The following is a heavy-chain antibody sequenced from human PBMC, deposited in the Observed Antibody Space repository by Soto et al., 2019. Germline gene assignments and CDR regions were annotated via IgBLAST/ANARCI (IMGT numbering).Heavy chain of an antibody. D-gene: IGHD2-15*01. Sequence: QAQLVQSGAEVKKPGASVKVSCKASGFSFSDYFMHWVRQAPGQGLEWMGIINPSGDRTDYAQKFQGRVTITRDTSTSTVYMDLSSLRYEDTAVYYCVRDNSQKYGTPAASSWFHPWGQGTPVTVSS. J-gene: IGHJ5*02. V-gene: IGHV1-46*01. CDR1: GFSFSDYF. CDR2: INPSGDRT. CDR3: VRDNSQKYGTPAASSWFHP.